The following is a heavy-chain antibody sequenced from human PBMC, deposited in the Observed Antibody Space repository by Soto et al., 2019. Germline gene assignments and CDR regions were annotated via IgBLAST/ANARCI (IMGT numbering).Heavy chain of an antibody. CDR1: GFTFSSYA. CDR3: ARTQGTGITPFDY. D-gene: IGHD3-3*01. CDR2: ISYDGSNK. Sequence: RLSCASCGFTFSSYAMHWDHKAPGKGLEWVAVISYDGSNKYYADSVKGRFTISRDNSKNTLYLQMNSLRAEDTAVYYCARTQGTGITPFDYWGQGTLVTVSS. J-gene: IGHJ4*02. V-gene: IGHV3-30-3*01.